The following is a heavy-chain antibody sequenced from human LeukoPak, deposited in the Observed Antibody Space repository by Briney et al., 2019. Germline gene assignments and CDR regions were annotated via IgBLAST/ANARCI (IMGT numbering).Heavy chain of an antibody. CDR1: GFTFSNYD. CDR3: ARGEEKATITALDS. Sequence: GGSLRLSCAASGFTFSNYDMHWVRQAPGKGLEWVSAISSSSSYIYYADSMKGRFTISRDNAENSLFLQMNSLRAEDTAVYFCARGEEKATITALDSWGQETLVTVSS. CDR2: ISSSSSYI. D-gene: IGHD5-24*01. V-gene: IGHV3-21*01. J-gene: IGHJ4*02.